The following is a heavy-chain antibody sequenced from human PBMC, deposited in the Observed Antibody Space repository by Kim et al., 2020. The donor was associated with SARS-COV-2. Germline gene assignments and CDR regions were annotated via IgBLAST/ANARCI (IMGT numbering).Heavy chain of an antibody. Sequence: SVKVSCKASGGTFSSYAISWVRQAPGQGLEWMGGIIPIFGTANYAQKFQGRVTITADESTSTAYMELSSLRSEDTAVYYCARGIAARPPSLGGGAYYYYGMDVWGQGTTVTVSS. CDR2: IIPIFGTA. CDR3: ARGIAARPPSLGGGAYYYYGMDV. D-gene: IGHD6-6*01. V-gene: IGHV1-69*13. CDR1: GGTFSSYA. J-gene: IGHJ6*02.